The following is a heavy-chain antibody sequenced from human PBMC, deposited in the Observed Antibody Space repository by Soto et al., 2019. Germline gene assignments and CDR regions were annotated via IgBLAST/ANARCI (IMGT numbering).Heavy chain of an antibody. J-gene: IGHJ5*02. CDR3: ARVSNEATVNVFWFDP. D-gene: IGHD4-17*01. CDR2: ISSSGSTI. CDR1: GFTFSDYY. V-gene: IGHV3-11*01. Sequence: GGSLRLSCAASGFTFSDYYMSWIRQAPGKGLEWVSYISSSGSTIYYADSVKGRFTISRDNAKNSLYLQMNSLRAEDTAVYYCARVSNEATVNVFWFDPWGQGTLVTVSS.